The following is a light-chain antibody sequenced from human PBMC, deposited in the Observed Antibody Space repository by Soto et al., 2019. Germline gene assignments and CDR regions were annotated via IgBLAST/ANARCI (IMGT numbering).Light chain of an antibody. CDR2: AAS. CDR1: RDISRC. Sequence: DIQMTQSPSSVSASVGDSVTITFRASRDISRCLACYQQQPGKAPYLLIYAASNLQSGVPSRFSASGSGTDFTLTINSLQPEDSATYYCQQSHTFPITFGQGTRLEIK. J-gene: IGKJ5*01. V-gene: IGKV1-12*01. CDR3: QQSHTFPIT.